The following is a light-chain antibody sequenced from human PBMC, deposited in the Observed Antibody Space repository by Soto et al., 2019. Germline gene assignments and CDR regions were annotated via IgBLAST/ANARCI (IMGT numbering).Light chain of an antibody. V-gene: IGKV3-15*01. J-gene: IGKJ2*01. CDR2: GAS. CDR1: QSINSE. CDR3: QQGHNWPLT. Sequence: EIVMTQSPATRYLSPGERAALSCRASQSINSELAWYQQKPGQPPRLLIYGASTRATGVPARFTGSESGSEFTLTISGLQSEDFAVYYCQQGHNWPLTFGQGTRLEI.